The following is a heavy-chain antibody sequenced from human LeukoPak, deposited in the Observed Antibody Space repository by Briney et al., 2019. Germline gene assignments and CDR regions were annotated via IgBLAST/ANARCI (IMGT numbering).Heavy chain of an antibody. D-gene: IGHD4-17*01. CDR2: IYYSGST. CDR3: ARGGTTVTTLDY. CDR1: GGSISSSSYY. Sequence: PSETLSLTCTVSGGSISSSSYYWGWIRQPPGKGLEWIGSIYYSGSTYYNPSLKSRVTISVDTSKNQFSLKLSSVTAADTAVYYCARGGTTVTTLDYWGQGTLVTVSS. J-gene: IGHJ4*02. V-gene: IGHV4-39*01.